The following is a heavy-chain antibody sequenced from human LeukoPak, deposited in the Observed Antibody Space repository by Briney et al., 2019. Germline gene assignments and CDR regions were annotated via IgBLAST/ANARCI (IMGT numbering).Heavy chain of an antibody. CDR1: GFTFSSYA. V-gene: IGHV3-23*01. D-gene: IGHD3-10*01. J-gene: IGHJ1*01. CDR2: ISGSGGST. CDR3: AKQGYYYGSGSPQY. Sequence: GGSLSLSCAASGFTFSSYAMSWVRQAPGKGLEWVSAISGSGGSTYYADSVKGRFTISRDNSKNTLYLQMNSLRAEDTAVYYCAKQGYYYGSGSPQYWGQGTLVTVSS.